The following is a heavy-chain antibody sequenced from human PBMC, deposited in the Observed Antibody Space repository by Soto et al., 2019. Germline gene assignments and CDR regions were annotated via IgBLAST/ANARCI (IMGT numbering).Heavy chain of an antibody. Sequence: QVHLVQSGAEVKKPGASVKLSCRTSGYTFTHYYIHWVRQAPGQGLEWLAIINPASGSTNYAPDFLHRVTLTMDTSTTTVYMKLSGLRAEDTAIFCCARDLAAVDHWGQGTLVTVSS. CDR3: ARDLAAVDH. D-gene: IGHD6-25*01. J-gene: IGHJ4*02. CDR1: GYTFTHYY. CDR2: INPASGST. V-gene: IGHV1-46*01.